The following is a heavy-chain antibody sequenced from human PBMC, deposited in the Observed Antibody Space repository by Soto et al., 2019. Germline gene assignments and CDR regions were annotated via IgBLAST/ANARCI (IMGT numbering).Heavy chain of an antibody. J-gene: IGHJ4*02. V-gene: IGHV1-2*02. D-gene: IGHD7-27*01. Sequence: ASVKVSCKASGFTFIGHYIHWVRQAPGQGLEWVGWINPNSGGGTVYAQKFQGRVTMTADTPTSIASMDLTSLRGDDTAVYYCAGSRTGALDYWGPGALVPVSS. CDR3: AGSRTGALDY. CDR1: GFTFIGHY. CDR2: INPNSGGGT.